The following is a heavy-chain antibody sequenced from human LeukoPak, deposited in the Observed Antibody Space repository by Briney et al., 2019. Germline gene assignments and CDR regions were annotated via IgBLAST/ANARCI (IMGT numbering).Heavy chain of an antibody. J-gene: IGHJ6*03. Sequence: PGGSLRLSCAASGFTFSDYYMSWIRQAPGKGLGWVSYISSSGSTIYYADSVKGRFTISRDNAKNSLYLQMNSLRAEDTAVYYCARCYGYCYYYYMDAWGKGTTVTVSS. D-gene: IGHD2-2*01. CDR1: GFTFSDYY. CDR2: ISSSGSTI. CDR3: ARCYGYCYYYYMDA. V-gene: IGHV3-11*01.